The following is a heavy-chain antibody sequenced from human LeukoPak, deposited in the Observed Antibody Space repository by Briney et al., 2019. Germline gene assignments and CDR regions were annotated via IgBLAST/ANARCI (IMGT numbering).Heavy chain of an antibody. V-gene: IGHV4-39*07. J-gene: IGHJ5*02. Sequence: SETLSLTCTVSGGSISSSSYYWGWIRQPPGKGLEWIGSIYYSGSTYYNPSLKSRVTISVDTSKNQFSLKLSSVTAADTAVYYCARGTIYPRVGGDWFDPWGQGTLVTASS. CDR2: IYYSGST. CDR3: ARGTIYPRVGGDWFDP. CDR1: GGSISSSSYY. D-gene: IGHD3-16*01.